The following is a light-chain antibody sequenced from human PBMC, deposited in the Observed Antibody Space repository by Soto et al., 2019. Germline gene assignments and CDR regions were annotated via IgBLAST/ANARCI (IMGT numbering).Light chain of an antibody. J-gene: IGKJ4*01. CDR1: QNINTY. CDR2: AAT. CDR3: QQYERYPPS. V-gene: IGKV1-16*01. Sequence: DIQMTQSPSSLSASVGDRVTIGCRASQNINTYLAWVQQKPGKAPKSLIYAATNLQGGVPLRFSGTGSGTEFSLTISSLQPEDVATYYCQQYERYPPSFGGGTKLDI.